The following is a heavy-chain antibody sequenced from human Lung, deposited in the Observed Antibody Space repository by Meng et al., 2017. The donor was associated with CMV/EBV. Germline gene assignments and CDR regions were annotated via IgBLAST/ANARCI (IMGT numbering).Heavy chain of an antibody. CDR3: TRGLRDPLDYGDSSPNYYYVMYF. D-gene: IGHD4-17*01. Sequence: SETLSLTCSVSGGSISTSIYYWGWIRQPPGKGLEWIGRIYYSVNTYYNPSLKCRVTTSVDPSKHQFYLKLTSVTAADTAMYYCTRGLRDPLDYGDSSPNYYYVMYFWGQGTTVTVSS. CDR2: IYYSVNT. J-gene: IGHJ6*02. V-gene: IGHV4-39*07. CDR1: GGSISTSIYY.